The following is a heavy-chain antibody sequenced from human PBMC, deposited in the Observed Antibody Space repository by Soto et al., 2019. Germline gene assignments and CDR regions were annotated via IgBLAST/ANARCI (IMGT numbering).Heavy chain of an antibody. CDR2: MNPNSGNT. V-gene: IGHV1-8*01. Sequence: GASVKVSCKASGYTFTSYDINWVRQATGQGLEWMGWMNPNSGNTGYAQKFQGRVTMTRNTSISTAYMELSSLRSDDTAVYYCARDGPPAAAVTWFDYWGQGTLVTVSS. CDR3: ARDGPPAAAVTWFDY. J-gene: IGHJ4*02. CDR1: GYTFTSYD. D-gene: IGHD3-16*01.